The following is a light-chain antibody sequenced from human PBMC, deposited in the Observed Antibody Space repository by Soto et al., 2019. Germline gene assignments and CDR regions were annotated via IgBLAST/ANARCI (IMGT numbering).Light chain of an antibody. CDR2: EVS. V-gene: IGLV2-14*01. CDR3: SSYTSSSTWV. CDR1: XXDVGGYKY. Sequence: QSALTQPASVSGSPXXXITISCTXXXXDVGGYKYVSWFQQHPGEAPKLMIYEVSNRPSGVSNRFSASKSGNTASLTISGLQAEDEADYYCSSYTSSSTWVFGGGTKVTVL. J-gene: IGLJ3*02.